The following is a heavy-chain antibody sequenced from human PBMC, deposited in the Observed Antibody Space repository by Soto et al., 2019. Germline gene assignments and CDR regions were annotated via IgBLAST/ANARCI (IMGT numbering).Heavy chain of an antibody. J-gene: IGHJ4*02. CDR3: TKNYYFDS. Sequence: EVQLLESGGGLVQPEGSLRLSCAASGFTFSNYAMSWVRQAPRKALEWVSSINIVGGATNYADSVRGRFTMSRDDSRNTVFLQMNSLRAEDTAVYYCTKNYYFDSWGQGTLVTVSS. V-gene: IGHV3-23*01. CDR2: INIVGGAT. CDR1: GFTFSNYA.